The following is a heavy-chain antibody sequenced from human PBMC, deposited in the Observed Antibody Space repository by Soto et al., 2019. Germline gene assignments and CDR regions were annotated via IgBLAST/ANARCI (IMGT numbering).Heavy chain of an antibody. CDR1: GGSISSYY. CDR3: ARENFGVNDY. Sequence: PSETLSLTCTASGGSISSYYWSWIRQPPGKGLEWIGYIYYSGSTNYNPSLKSRVTISVDTSKNQFSLKLSSVTAADTAVYYCARENFGVNDYWGQGTLVTVSS. J-gene: IGHJ4*02. V-gene: IGHV4-59*01. D-gene: IGHD3-3*01. CDR2: IYYSGST.